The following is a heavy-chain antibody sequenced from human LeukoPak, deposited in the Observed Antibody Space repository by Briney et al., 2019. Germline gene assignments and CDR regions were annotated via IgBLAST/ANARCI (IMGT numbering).Heavy chain of an antibody. CDR2: ISNNGGYT. D-gene: IGHD4-17*01. CDR1: GFTFSSSA. J-gene: IGHJ4*02. Sequence: GGSLRLSCAASGFTFSSSAMSWVRQAPGKGLEWVSAISNNGGYTYYADSVQGRFTISRDNSKNTLYLQMNSLRAEDTAVYYCAKVFRSGDLFVSDSWGQGTLVTVSS. V-gene: IGHV3-23*01. CDR3: AKVFRSGDLFVSDS.